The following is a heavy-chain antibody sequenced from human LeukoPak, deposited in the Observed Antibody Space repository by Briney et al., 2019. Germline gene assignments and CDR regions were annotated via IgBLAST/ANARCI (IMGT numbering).Heavy chain of an antibody. CDR3: ARGLGPSNWFDP. D-gene: IGHD4-11*01. Sequence: GGSLRLSCVSSGFTFITYAMNWVRQAPGKGLEWVSAISGSGGSTYYADSVKGRFTISRDNSKNTLYLQMNSLRAEDTAVYYCARGLGPSNWFDPWGQGTLVTVSS. J-gene: IGHJ5*02. V-gene: IGHV3-23*01. CDR1: GFTFITYA. CDR2: ISGSGGST.